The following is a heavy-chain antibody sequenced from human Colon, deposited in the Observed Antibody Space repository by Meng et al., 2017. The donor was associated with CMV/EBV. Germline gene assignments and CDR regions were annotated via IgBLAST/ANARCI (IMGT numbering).Heavy chain of an antibody. CDR3: ARYGDPPYYYYGMDV. J-gene: IGHJ6*02. D-gene: IGHD4-17*01. CDR1: GFTFDKYV. Sequence: GESLKISCVASGFTFDKYVMTWVRQAPGKGLEWVSGISGSGSSRYYADSVKGRHTISRDNSKNTLYLQMNGLGAGDTAVYYCARYGDPPYYYYGMDVWGQGTTVTVSS. V-gene: IGHV3-23*01. CDR2: ISGSGSSR.